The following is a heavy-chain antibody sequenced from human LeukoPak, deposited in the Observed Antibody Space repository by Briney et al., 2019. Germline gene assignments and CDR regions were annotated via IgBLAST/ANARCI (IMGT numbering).Heavy chain of an antibody. D-gene: IGHD2-15*01. CDR1: GYTFSDYY. J-gene: IGHJ6*03. Sequence: GGSLRLSCAASGYTFSDYYMRWIRQARGKGLVWVSYISSSGSTIYYADSVKGRFTISRDNAKNSLYLQMNSLRAEDTAVYYCARLVVVAATGGYYMDFWGKGTTVTVSS. CDR3: ARLVVVAATGGYYMDF. V-gene: IGHV3-11*01. CDR2: ISSSGSTI.